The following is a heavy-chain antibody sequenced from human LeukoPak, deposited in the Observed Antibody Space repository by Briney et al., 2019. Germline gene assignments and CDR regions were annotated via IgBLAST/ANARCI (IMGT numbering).Heavy chain of an antibody. Sequence: GGSLRLSCAASGFTFSVYWMTWVRQAPGKGLEWVANIKQDASETYYVDSVKGRFTISRDNAKRSLYLQMNRLRAEDTAVYYCARRAIVDVITTGAFDIWGQGTKVTVSS. V-gene: IGHV3-7*01. J-gene: IGHJ3*02. CDR2: IKQDASET. D-gene: IGHD3-22*01. CDR3: ARRAIVDVITTGAFDI. CDR1: GFTFSVYW.